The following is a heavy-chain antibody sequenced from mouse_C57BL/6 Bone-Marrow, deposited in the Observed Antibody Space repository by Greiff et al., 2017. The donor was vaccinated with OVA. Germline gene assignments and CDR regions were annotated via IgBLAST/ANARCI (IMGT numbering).Heavy chain of an antibody. J-gene: IGHJ1*03. CDR3: ARRDYYGSRGYFDV. Sequence: VQLQQSGAELVKPGASVKLSCTASGFNIKDYYMHWVKQRTEQGLEWIGRIDPEDGETKYAPQFQGKATITADTSSNTAYLQLSSLTSEDTAVYYCARRDYYGSRGYFDVWGTGTTVTVSS. CDR1: GFNIKDYY. D-gene: IGHD1-1*01. CDR2: IDPEDGET. V-gene: IGHV14-2*01.